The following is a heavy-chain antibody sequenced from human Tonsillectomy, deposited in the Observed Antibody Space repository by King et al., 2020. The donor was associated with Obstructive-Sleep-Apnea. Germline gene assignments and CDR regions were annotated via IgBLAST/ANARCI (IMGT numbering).Heavy chain of an antibody. Sequence: VQLVESGGGLVQPGGSLRLSCAASGFIFSTYSMNWVRQAPGKGLEWVSYISSFSTTIYYADSVKGRFTISRDNAKNSLYLRMNSLRAEDTAVYYCARERGAAAGTYYYDYGMDVWGQGTTVTVSS. CDR1: GFIFSTYS. CDR3: ARERGAAAGTYYYDYGMDV. D-gene: IGHD6-13*01. CDR2: ISSFSTTI. J-gene: IGHJ6*02. V-gene: IGHV3-48*01.